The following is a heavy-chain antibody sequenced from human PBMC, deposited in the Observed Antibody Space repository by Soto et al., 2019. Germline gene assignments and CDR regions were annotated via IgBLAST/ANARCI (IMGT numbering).Heavy chain of an antibody. CDR1: GGSISSSS. J-gene: IGHJ4*02. CDR2: IYNNGRT. D-gene: IGHD2-2*01. V-gene: IGHV4-59*01. Sequence: KPSETLSLTCTVSGGSISSSSWSWIRQPPGGGLEWIGYIYNNGRTDYNPSLKSRVTISVDTSKNHFSLKLSSVTPADTAVYYCARARFCTSTSCYHYFDFWGQGTLVTVS. CDR3: ARARFCTSTSCYHYFDF.